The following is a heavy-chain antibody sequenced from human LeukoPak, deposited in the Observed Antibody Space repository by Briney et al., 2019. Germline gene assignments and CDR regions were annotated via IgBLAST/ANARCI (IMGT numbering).Heavy chain of an antibody. J-gene: IGHJ4*02. CDR1: GFTSSSYA. CDR3: AKDTRIAPSQLIY. D-gene: IGHD2-2*01. Sequence: PGGSLRLSCAASGFTSSSYAMSWVRQAPGKGLEWVSAISGSGGSTYYADSVKGRFTISRDNSKNTLYLQMNSLRAEDTAVYYCAKDTRIAPSQLIYWGLGTLVTVSS. V-gene: IGHV3-23*01. CDR2: ISGSGGST.